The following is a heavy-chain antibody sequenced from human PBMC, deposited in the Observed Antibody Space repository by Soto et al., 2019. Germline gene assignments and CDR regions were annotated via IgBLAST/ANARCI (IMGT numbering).Heavy chain of an antibody. Sequence: EVQLLESGGGLGQPGGSLRLSCATSGFSFSNYGMNWVRQAPGKGLEWVSGITKTGRSTFIADSVRGRFTISRDNLKNIMYLQMNSLRVDDTALYYCTKDAEAYAFAFDKWGQGTMVTVTS. CDR1: GFSFSNYG. CDR3: TKDAEAYAFAFDK. D-gene: IGHD4-17*01. J-gene: IGHJ3*02. V-gene: IGHV3-23*01. CDR2: ITKTGRST.